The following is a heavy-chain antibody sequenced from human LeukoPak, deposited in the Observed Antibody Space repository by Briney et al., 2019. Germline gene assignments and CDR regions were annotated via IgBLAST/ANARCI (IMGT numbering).Heavy chain of an antibody. J-gene: IGHJ6*02. V-gene: IGHV4-59*08. Sequence: PSETLSLTCTVSGGSISSYYWSWIRQPPGKGLEWIGYIYYSGSTNYNPPLKSRVTISVDTSKNQFSLKLSSVTAADTAVYYCARHMTTVTTFYYYYYYGMDVWGQGTTVTVSS. CDR3: ARHMTTVTTFYYYYYYGMDV. CDR2: IYYSGST. D-gene: IGHD4-11*01. CDR1: GGSISSYY.